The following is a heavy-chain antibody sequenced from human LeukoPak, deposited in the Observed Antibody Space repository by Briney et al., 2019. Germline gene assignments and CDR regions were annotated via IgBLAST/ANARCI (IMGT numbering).Heavy chain of an antibody. CDR3: TSPPHDYGNDFDF. V-gene: IGHV3-73*01. Sequence: GGSLRLPCAASGFTFSASAVHWVRQASGKGLEWVGRIRSKPNGYVTAYAASVKGRFTISRDDSKNTAFLQMNSLEVEDTAVYFCTSPPHDYGNDFDFWGRGTLVTVSS. J-gene: IGHJ4*02. D-gene: IGHD4-11*01. CDR1: GFTFSASA. CDR2: IRSKPNGYVT.